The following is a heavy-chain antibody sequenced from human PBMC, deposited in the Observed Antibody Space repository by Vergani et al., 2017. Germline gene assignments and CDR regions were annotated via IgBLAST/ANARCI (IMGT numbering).Heavy chain of an antibody. V-gene: IGHV4-39*01. D-gene: IGHD6-19*01. CDR2: IYYSGNT. J-gene: IGHJ5*02. CDR1: GTSIRSRNYY. CDR3: ARHSTVEWLVKLGWIDP. Sequence: QLQLQESGPGLVKPSATLSLTCSVSGTSIRSRNYYWGWIRQPPGKGLEWIASIYYSGNTYYNPSLKSRVTISIDTSKNQFSLKLSPVTAADTAVYFCARHSTVEWLVKLGWIDPWGQGILVTVSS.